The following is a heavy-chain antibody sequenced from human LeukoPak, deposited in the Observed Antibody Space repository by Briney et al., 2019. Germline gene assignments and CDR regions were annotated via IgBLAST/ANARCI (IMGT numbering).Heavy chain of an antibody. D-gene: IGHD3-3*01. J-gene: IGHJ4*02. CDR3: ARHEIGRYYDFWSGYYLYYFDY. CDR2: IYHSGST. V-gene: IGHV4-38-2*01. CDR1: GYSISSGCY. Sequence: SETLSLTCAVSGYSISSGCYWGWIRQPPGKGLEWIGSIYHSGSTYYNPSLKSRVTISVDTSKNQFSLKLSSVTAADTAVYYCARHEIGRYYDFWSGYYLYYFDYWGQGTLVTVSS.